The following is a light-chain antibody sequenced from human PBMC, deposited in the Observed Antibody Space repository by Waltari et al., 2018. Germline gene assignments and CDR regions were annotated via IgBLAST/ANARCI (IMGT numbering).Light chain of an antibody. CDR1: NIGTKT. V-gene: IGLV3-21*04. J-gene: IGLJ1*01. CDR2: SVT. CDR3: QVWDGSTDHYV. Sequence: SYVLTLPPSLSVALGKTARIPCGGYNIGTKTVHWNQHKPGQPPVLLTYSVTNCPSGSPGRFTGSKSGTTGTLTISTFEAGDEADYYWQVWDGSTDHYVFGSGAKVTV.